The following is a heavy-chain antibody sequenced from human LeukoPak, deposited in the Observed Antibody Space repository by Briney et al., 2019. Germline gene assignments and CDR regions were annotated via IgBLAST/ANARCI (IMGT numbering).Heavy chain of an antibody. V-gene: IGHV4-59*04. Sequence: SETLSLTCTVSGGSISSYYWSWIRQPPGKGLEWIGSIYHTGSTYRNASLESRVSISVDTSKNQFSLKLSSVTAADTALYYCATYDNTGYYFAYWGQGSLVTVSS. CDR2: IYHTGST. CDR3: ATYDNTGYYFAY. J-gene: IGHJ4*02. D-gene: IGHD3-22*01. CDR1: GGSISSYY.